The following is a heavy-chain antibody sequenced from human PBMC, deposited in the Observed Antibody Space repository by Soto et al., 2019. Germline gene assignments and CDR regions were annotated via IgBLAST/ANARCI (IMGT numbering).Heavy chain of an antibody. CDR2: INHRGST. Sequence: SATLSLTCAVYGTSFSNYFWAWIRQPPGKGLEWIGEINHRGSTIYNPAFGSRVSISVDTSRKQVSLKLGSVTAAATAMYYCARVSRGYYDYWGEGTLVTVSS. CDR1: GTSFSNYF. CDR3: ARVSRGYYDY. J-gene: IGHJ4*02. V-gene: IGHV4-34*01.